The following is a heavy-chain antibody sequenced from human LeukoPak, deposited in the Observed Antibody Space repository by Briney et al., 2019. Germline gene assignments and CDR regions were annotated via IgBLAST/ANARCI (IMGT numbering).Heavy chain of an antibody. CDR3: AKQLGYCSDGSCYFPY. J-gene: IGHJ4*02. CDR1: GFTFSSSA. CDR2: ISNNGGYT. Sequence: GGSLRLSCAASGFTFSSSAMSWVRQAPGKGLEWVSAISNNGGYTYYADSVQGPFTISRDNSKSTLCLQMNSLRAEDTAVYYCAKQLGYCSDGSCYFPYWGQGTLVTVSS. V-gene: IGHV3-23*01. D-gene: IGHD2-15*01.